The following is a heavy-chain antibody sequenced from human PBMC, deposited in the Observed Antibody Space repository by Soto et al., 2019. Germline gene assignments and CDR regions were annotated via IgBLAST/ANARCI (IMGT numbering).Heavy chain of an antibody. CDR2: IYYSGST. J-gene: IGHJ6*03. CDR1: GGSISRYY. Sequence: SETLSLTCTVSGGSISRYYWSWIRQPPEKGLEWIEYIYYSGSTNYNPTLKSRVTISVDTSKNQFSLKLSSVSAADTAVFYCARAAIAAGNYYYYMDVWGKGTTVTVSS. CDR3: ARAAIAAGNYYYYMDV. V-gene: IGHV4-59*01. D-gene: IGHD6-13*01.